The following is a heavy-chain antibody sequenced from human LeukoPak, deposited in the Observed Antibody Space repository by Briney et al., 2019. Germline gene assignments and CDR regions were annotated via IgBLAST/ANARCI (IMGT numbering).Heavy chain of an antibody. J-gene: IGHJ4*02. CDR1: GYTFTGYY. Sequence: ASVKVSCKASGYTFTGYYMHWVRQAPGQGLEWMGRINPNSGGTNYAQKFQGRVTMTGDTSISTAYMELSRLRSDDTAVYYCARDLWGGGSGTAYYWGQGTLVTVSS. D-gene: IGHD1-1*01. CDR2: INPNSGGT. CDR3: ARDLWGGGSGTAYY. V-gene: IGHV1-2*06.